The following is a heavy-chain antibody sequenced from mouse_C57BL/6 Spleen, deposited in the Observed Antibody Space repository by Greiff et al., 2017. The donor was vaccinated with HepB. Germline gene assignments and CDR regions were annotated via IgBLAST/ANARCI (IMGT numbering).Heavy chain of an antibody. Sequence: VHVKQSGAELVRPGASVKLSCTASGFNIKDDYMHWVKQRPEQGLEWIGWIDPENGDTEYASKFQGKATITADTSSNTAYLQLRRLTSEDTAVYYCTTGDCYPQDYWGQGTTLTVSS. D-gene: IGHD2-3*01. CDR2: IDPENGDT. CDR1: GFNIKDDY. CDR3: TTGDCYPQDY. V-gene: IGHV14-4*01. J-gene: IGHJ2*01.